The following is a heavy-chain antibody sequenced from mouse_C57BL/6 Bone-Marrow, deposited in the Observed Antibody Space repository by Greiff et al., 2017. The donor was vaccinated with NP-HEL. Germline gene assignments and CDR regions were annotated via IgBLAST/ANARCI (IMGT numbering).Heavy chain of an antibody. CDR2: IDPNSGGT. Sequence: QVQLQQPGAELVKPGASVKLSCKASGYTFTSYWMHWVKQRPGRGLEWIGRIDPNSGGTKYNEKFKSKATLTVDKPSSTAYMQLSSLTSEDSAVYYCARRYGSILLYWYFDVWGTGTTVTVSS. CDR3: ARRYGSILLYWYFDV. CDR1: GYTFTSYW. J-gene: IGHJ1*03. V-gene: IGHV1-72*01. D-gene: IGHD1-1*01.